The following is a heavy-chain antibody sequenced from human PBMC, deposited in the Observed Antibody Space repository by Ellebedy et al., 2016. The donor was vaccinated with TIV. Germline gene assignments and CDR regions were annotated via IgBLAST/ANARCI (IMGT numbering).Heavy chain of an antibody. Sequence: GGSLRLSCAASGFTFSNAWMNWVRQAPGKGLEWVSVIYSGYSTYYADSVKGRFTISRDNSKNTLYLQMNSLRVEDTAVYYCARGSSGRTNAFDIWGQGTMVTVSS. CDR2: IYSGYST. D-gene: IGHD6-19*01. V-gene: IGHV3-53*01. J-gene: IGHJ3*02. CDR1: GFTFSNAW. CDR3: ARGSSGRTNAFDI.